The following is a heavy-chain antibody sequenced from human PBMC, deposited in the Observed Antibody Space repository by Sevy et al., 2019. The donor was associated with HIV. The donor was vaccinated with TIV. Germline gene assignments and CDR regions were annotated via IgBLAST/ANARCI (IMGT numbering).Heavy chain of an antibody. D-gene: IGHD2-15*01. CDR1: GFSVSSNY. Sequence: GGSLRLSCVVSGFSVSSNYMSWVRQAPGKGLEWVSNIYGDGRTYYADTMRGRFTIARDTSKNAVYHEMKNLRAEDTAVYYCTREDIVWGEDNYYGMDVWGHGTTVTVSS. CDR3: TREDIVWGEDNYYGMDV. J-gene: IGHJ6*02. V-gene: IGHV3-53*01. CDR2: IYGDGRT.